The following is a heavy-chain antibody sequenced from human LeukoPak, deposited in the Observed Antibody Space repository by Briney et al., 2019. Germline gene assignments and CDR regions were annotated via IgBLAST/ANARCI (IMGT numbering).Heavy chain of an antibody. D-gene: IGHD3-10*01. CDR3: AKRGVVIRAVIIVGFHKEAYYFDY. CDR2: ISDSGGST. V-gene: IGHV3-23*01. J-gene: IGHJ4*02. Sequence: GSLRLSCAVSGITLSNYGMSWVRQAPGKGLEWVAGISDSGGSTNYADSVKGRFTISRDNPKNTLYLQMNSLRTEDTAVYFCAKRGVVIRAVIIVGFHKEAYYFDYWGQGALVTVSS. CDR1: GITLSNYG.